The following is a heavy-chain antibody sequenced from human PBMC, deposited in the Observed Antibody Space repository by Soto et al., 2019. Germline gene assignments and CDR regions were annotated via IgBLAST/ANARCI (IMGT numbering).Heavy chain of an antibody. J-gene: IGHJ4*02. Sequence: HPGGSLRLSCAASGFTFSSYWMSWVRQAPGKGLEWVANIKQDGSEKYYVDSVKGRFTISRDNAKNSLYLQMNSLRAEDTAVYYCAREWFYYDSRGYPGVDYWGQGTLVTVSS. V-gene: IGHV3-7*01. D-gene: IGHD3-22*01. CDR3: AREWFYYDSRGYPGVDY. CDR2: IKQDGSEK. CDR1: GFTFSSYW.